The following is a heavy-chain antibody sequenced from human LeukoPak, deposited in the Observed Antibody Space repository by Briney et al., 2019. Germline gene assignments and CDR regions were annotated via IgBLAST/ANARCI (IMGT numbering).Heavy chain of an antibody. CDR3: ARRLYIVRGAFDI. V-gene: IGHV3-30*02. CDR1: GFTFSSYG. CDR2: IRFDGSYK. J-gene: IGHJ3*02. D-gene: IGHD2/OR15-2a*01. Sequence: PGGSLRLSCAASGFTFSSYGMHWVRQAPGKGLEWVTFIRFDGSYKSYADSVKGRFTISRDNSKNTVHLQMNNLRAEDTAMYFCARRLYIVRGAFDIWGQGTMVTVSS.